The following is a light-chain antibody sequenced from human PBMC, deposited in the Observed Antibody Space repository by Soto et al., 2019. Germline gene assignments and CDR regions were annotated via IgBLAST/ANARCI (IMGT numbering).Light chain of an antibody. CDR1: QSLTNNY. Sequence: EIVLTQSPGTLSLSPGERATLSCRASQSLTNNYLAWYQQKTGQDPRLLIYAASSRTTGIPDRFSGSGSETDFTLTISRLQPEDFAVYYCQQYGSSLPVTFGGGTNVEIK. V-gene: IGKV3-20*01. CDR2: AAS. CDR3: QQYGSSLPVT. J-gene: IGKJ4*01.